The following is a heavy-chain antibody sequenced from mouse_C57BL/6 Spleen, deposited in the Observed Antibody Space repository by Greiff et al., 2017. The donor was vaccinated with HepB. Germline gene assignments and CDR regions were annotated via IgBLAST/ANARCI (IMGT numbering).Heavy chain of an antibody. J-gene: IGHJ4*01. CDR3: ARYGYPYYAMDY. Sequence: VQLKESGPELVKPGASVKISCKASGYSFTGYYMNWVKQSPEKSLEWIGEINPSTGGTTYNRKFKAKATLTVDKSSSTAYMQLKSLTSEDSAVYYCARYGYPYYAMDYWGQGTSVTVSS. CDR2: INPSTGGT. CDR1: GYSFTGYY. V-gene: IGHV1-42*01. D-gene: IGHD2-2*01.